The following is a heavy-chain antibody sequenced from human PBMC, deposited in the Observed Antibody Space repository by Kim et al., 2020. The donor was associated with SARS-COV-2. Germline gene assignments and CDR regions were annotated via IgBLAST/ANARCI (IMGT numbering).Heavy chain of an antibody. J-gene: IGHJ4*02. D-gene: IGHD6-13*01. Sequence: SSYIYYADSVKSRLTISRDKAKNSLYLQMNSLRAEDTAVYYCARDHFSSSWGQGTLVTVPS. V-gene: IGHV3-21*01. CDR3: ARDHFSSS. CDR2: SSYI.